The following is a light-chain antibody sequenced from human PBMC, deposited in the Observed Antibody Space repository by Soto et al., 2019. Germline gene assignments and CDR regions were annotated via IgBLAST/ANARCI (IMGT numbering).Light chain of an antibody. Sequence: DIQMTQSPSSLSASVGDRVTITCRASQSIRSYVNWYQQKPGKAPKLLIPTASTLHTGGPSRFSGSGTGTDFSLTISSLQFEDFATYYCQHTYYSPPTFGGGTKVEIK. J-gene: IGKJ4*01. CDR3: QHTYYSPPT. CDR1: QSIRSY. CDR2: TAS. V-gene: IGKV1-39*01.